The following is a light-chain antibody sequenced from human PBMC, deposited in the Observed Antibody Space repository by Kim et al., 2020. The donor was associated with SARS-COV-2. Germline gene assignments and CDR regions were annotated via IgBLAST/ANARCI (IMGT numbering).Light chain of an antibody. V-gene: IGLV1-44*01. CDR2: RND. J-gene: IGLJ3*02. Sequence: GQRVTMSCPGSSSNIGGNTVTWYQQFPGTAPKVVISRNDERPSGLSDRFSGSKSGTSASLAISGLQSEDEADYYCATWDDRLKGVVFGGGTQLTVL. CDR1: SSNIGGNT. CDR3: ATWDDRLKGVV.